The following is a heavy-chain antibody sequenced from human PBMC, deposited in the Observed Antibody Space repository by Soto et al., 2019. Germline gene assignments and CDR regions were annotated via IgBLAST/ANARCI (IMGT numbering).Heavy chain of an antibody. CDR1: GFTLSNTG. CDR3: AKDWGSSGWFNWFDS. D-gene: IGHD6-13*01. V-gene: IGHV3-30*18. Sequence: QVQLVESGGGVVQPGTSLRLSCVVSGFTLSNTGVHWVRQAPGKGLEWVAMISHDGFSQHYVDSVRGRFTISRDNSKNTLYVQMDSLRPEDTSVYYCAKDWGSSGWFNWFDSWGQGTLVIASS. CDR2: ISHDGFSQ. J-gene: IGHJ5*01.